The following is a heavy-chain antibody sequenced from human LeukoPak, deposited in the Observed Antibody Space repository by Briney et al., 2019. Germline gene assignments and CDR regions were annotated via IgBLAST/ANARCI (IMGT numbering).Heavy chain of an antibody. CDR1: GGSISSSYYY. J-gene: IGHJ5*02. CDR2: IYSSGST. CDR3: ASGGYSSSSEFDP. D-gene: IGHD6-6*01. Sequence: PSETLSLTCTVSGGSISSSYYYWGWIRQPPGKGLEWIGSIYSSGSTYYNPSLKSRVTISVDTSKNQFSLKLSSVTAADTAVYYCASGGYSSSSEFDPWGQGTLVTVSS. V-gene: IGHV4-39*07.